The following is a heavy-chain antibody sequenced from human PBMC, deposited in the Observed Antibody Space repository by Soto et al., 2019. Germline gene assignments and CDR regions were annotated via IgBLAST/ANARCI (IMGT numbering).Heavy chain of an antibody. CDR1: GFTFSSYW. V-gene: IGHV3-7*01. J-gene: IGHJ6*02. CDR3: ARDPNVVVTATHYYYYYGMDV. CDR2: IKQDGSEK. D-gene: IGHD2-21*02. Sequence: EVQLVESGGGLGQPGGSLRLSCAASGFTFSSYWMSWVRQAPGKGLEWVANIKQDGSEKYYVDSVKGRFTISRDNAKNSLYLQMNSLRAEDTAVYYCARDPNVVVTATHYYYYYGMDVWGQGTTVTVSS.